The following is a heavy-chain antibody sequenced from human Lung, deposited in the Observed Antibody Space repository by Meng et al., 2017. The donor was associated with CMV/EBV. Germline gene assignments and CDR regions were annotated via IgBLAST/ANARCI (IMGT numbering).Heavy chain of an antibody. D-gene: IGHD2-2*01. CDR1: GFTFDDYT. CDR2: ISWDGGST. J-gene: IGHJ4*02. CDR3: AKEGRYCSSTSCFYYFAY. V-gene: IGHV3-43*01. Sequence: GEXXKISCAASGFTFDDYTMHWVRQAPGKGLEWVSLISWDGGSTYYADSVKGRFTISRDNSKNSLYLQMNSLRTEDTALYYCAKEGRYCSSTSCFYYFAYWGQGNXVTGYS.